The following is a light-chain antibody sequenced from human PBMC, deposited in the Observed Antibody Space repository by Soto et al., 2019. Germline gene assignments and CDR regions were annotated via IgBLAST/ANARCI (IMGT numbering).Light chain of an antibody. CDR3: SSYTSSSTL. J-gene: IGLJ1*01. CDR1: SSDVGSYNY. CDR2: EVS. Sequence: QSVLTQPASVSGSPGQSITISCTGTSSDVGSYNYVSWYQQHPGKAPKLMIYEVSDRPSGISSRFSDSKSGNTASLTISGLQTEEEADYYCSSYTSSSTLFGTGTKVTVL. V-gene: IGLV2-14*01.